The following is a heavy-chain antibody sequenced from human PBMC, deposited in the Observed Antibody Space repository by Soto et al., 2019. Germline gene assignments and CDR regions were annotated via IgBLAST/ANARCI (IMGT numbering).Heavy chain of an antibody. CDR3: ARVRISNLYSSSYGAFDI. J-gene: IGHJ3*02. V-gene: IGHV6-1*01. Sequence: PSQTLSLTCAISGDSVSSNSAAWNWIRQSPSRGLEWLGRTYYRSKWYNDYAVSVKSRITINPDTSKNQFSLQLNSVTPEDTAVYYCARVRISNLYSSSYGAFDIWGQGTMVNVSS. D-gene: IGHD6-6*01. CDR2: TYYRSKWYN. CDR1: GDSVSSNSAA.